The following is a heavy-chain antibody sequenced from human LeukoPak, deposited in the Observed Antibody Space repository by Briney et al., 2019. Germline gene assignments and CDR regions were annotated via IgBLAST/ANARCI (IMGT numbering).Heavy chain of an antibody. CDR1: GYTFTGYY. CDR3: ASGSGGYYDFWSGYYRDY. Sequence: ASVKVSCKASGYTFTGYYMHWVRQAPGQGLEWMGWINPNSGGTNYAQKFQGRVTMTRDTSISTAYMELSRLRSDDTAVYYCASGSGGYYDFWSGYYRDYWGQGTLVTVSS. CDR2: INPNSGGT. V-gene: IGHV1-2*02. J-gene: IGHJ4*02. D-gene: IGHD3-3*01.